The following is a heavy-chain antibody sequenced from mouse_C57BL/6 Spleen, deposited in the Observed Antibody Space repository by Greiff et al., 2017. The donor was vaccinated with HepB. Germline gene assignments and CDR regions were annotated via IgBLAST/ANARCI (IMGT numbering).Heavy chain of an antibody. D-gene: IGHD1-1*01. J-gene: IGHJ2*01. V-gene: IGHV1-54*01. CDR3: ARRGYGSYYFDY. Sequence: VKVVESGAELVRPGTSVKVSCKASGYAFTNYLIEWVKQRPGQGLEWIGVINPGSGGTNYNEKFKGTATLTADQSSSTAYMQLSSLTSEDSAVYFCARRGYGSYYFDYWGQGTTLTVSS. CDR1: GYAFTNYL. CDR2: INPGSGGT.